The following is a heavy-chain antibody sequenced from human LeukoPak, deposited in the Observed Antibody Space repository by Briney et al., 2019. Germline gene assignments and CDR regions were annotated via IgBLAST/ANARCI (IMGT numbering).Heavy chain of an antibody. J-gene: IGHJ4*02. CDR3: ARPLRGDSSGYYYVTTILHA. CDR1: GYTFTSYD. D-gene: IGHD3-22*01. V-gene: IGHV1-8*01. Sequence: ASVTVSFMSSGYTFTSYDINWVRPATGQGLEWMGWMNPNSGNTGYAQKFQGRVTMTRNTSISTAYMELSSLRSEDTAVYYCARPLRGDSSGYYYVTTILHAGGEGTLVTVSS. CDR2: MNPNSGNT.